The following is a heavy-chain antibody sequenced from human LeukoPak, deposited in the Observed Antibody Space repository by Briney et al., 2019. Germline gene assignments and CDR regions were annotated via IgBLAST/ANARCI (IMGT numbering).Heavy chain of an antibody. CDR3: ARVPTATFYYYGMDV. Sequence: GGSLRLTCAASGFTFSSYAMHWVRQAPGKGLEWVAVISYDGSNKYYADSVKGRFTISRDNSKNTLYLQMNSLRAEDTAVYYCARVPTATFYYYGMDVWGKGTTVTVSS. CDR2: ISYDGSNK. CDR1: GFTFSSYA. V-gene: IGHV3-30*04. J-gene: IGHJ6*04. D-gene: IGHD2-15*01.